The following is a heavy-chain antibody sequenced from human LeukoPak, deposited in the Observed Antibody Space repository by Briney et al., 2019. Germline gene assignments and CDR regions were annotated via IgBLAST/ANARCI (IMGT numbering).Heavy chain of an antibody. J-gene: IGHJ4*02. Sequence: SETLSLTCTASGGSISSYYWSWIRQPAGKGLEWIGRIYTSGSSNYNPSLKSRVTMSVDTSKNQFSLKLSSATAADTAVYYCARGITIFGVDPASYFDYWGQGTLVTVSS. D-gene: IGHD3-3*01. V-gene: IGHV4-4*07. CDR2: IYTSGSS. CDR3: ARGITIFGVDPASYFDY. CDR1: GGSISSYY.